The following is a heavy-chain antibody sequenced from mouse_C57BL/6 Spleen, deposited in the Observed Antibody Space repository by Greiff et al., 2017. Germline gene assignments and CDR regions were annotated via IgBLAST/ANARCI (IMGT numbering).Heavy chain of an antibody. V-gene: IGHV1-81*01. Sequence: QVQLLQSGAELARPGASVKLSCKASGYTFTSYGISWVRQRPGQGLEWIGEIYPRSGNTYYNEKFKGKDTLTADKSSGTAYMELRSLTSEDAAVYFCARVGIGSSYYAMDYWGQGTSVTVSS. CDR3: ARVGIGSSYYAMDY. J-gene: IGHJ4*01. CDR2: IYPRSGNT. D-gene: IGHD1-1*01. CDR1: GYTFTSYG.